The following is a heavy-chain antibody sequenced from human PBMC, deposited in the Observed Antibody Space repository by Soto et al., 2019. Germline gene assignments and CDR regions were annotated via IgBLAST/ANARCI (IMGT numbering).Heavy chain of an antibody. J-gene: IGHJ4*02. CDR2: IDPSDSYT. V-gene: IGHV5-10-1*01. Sequence: PGESLKISCKGSGYSFTSYWISWVRQMPGKGLEWMGRIDPSDSYTNYSPSFQGHVTISADKSISTAYLQWSSLKASDTAMYYSAGPGDCGSYVFDYWGQGILVTVSS. D-gene: IGHD1-26*01. CDR3: AGPGDCGSYVFDY. CDR1: GYSFTSYW.